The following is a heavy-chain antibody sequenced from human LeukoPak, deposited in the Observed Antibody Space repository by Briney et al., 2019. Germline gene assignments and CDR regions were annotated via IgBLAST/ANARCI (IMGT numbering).Heavy chain of an antibody. CDR3: ARTLLSTLDAFDI. CDR2: IYPGDSDT. CDR1: GYSFTSYW. D-gene: IGHD1-26*01. J-gene: IGHJ3*02. Sequence: GESLKISCEGSGYSFTSYWIACVRQMPGKGLEWMGIIYPGDSDTRYSPSFQGQVTISADKSISTAYLQWSGLKASDTAMYYCARTLLSTLDAFDIWGQGTMVTVS. V-gene: IGHV5-51*01.